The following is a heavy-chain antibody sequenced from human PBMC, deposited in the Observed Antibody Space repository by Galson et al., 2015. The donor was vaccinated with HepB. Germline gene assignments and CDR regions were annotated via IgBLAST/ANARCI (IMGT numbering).Heavy chain of an antibody. J-gene: IGHJ4*02. D-gene: IGHD7-27*01. CDR3: ARDRRPGVFDY. CDR2: IRSSSTTI. CDR1: GFTFSNYS. V-gene: IGHV3-48*04. Sequence: SLRLSCAASGFTFSNYSMNWVRQAPGKGLEWISYIRSSSTTIYYADSVKGRFTISRDSAKNSLYLQMNSLRAEDTAVYFCARDRRPGVFDYWGQGTLVTVSS.